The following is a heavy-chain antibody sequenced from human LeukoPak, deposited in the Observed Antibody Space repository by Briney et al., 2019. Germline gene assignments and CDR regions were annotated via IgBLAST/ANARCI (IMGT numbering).Heavy chain of an antibody. D-gene: IGHD3-22*01. CDR1: GFTFSSYS. J-gene: IGHJ3*02. CDR3: ARVGAGSDYYDSSSYSDDAFDI. CDR2: ISSSSSYI. V-gene: IGHV3-21*01. Sequence: GGSLRLSCAASGFTFSSYSMNWVRQAPGKGLEWVSSISSSSSYIYYADSVKGRFTISRDNAKNSLYLQMNSLRAEDTAVYYCARVGAGSDYYDSSSYSDDAFDIWGQGTMVTVSS.